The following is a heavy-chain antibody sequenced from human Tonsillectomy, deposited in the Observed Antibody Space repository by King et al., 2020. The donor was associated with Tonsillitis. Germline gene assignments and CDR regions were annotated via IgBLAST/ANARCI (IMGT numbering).Heavy chain of an antibody. CDR2: IRYDGSNE. CDR3: AKDQWEILRPFAY. V-gene: IGHV3-30*02. CDR1: GFTFSYFG. Sequence: VQLVESGGGVVHPGGSLRLSCAASGFTFSYFGMHWVRQAPGKALEWVAFIRYDGSNENYADSVKGRFTISRDNSKNTLYLQMNSLRPEDTAFYYCAKDQWEILRPFAYWGQGTLVTVSS. J-gene: IGHJ4*02. D-gene: IGHD1-26*01.